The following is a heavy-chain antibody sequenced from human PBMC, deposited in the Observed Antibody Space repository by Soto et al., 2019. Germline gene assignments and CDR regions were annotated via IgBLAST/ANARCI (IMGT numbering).Heavy chain of an antibody. V-gene: IGHV3-7*03. Sequence: EGQLVESGGGLVQAGGSLRLTCEGFRLTVRPYWMTWVRQAPGKGLEWVASIKEDGSVKNYADSVKGRFTVSRDNVKRAMFLQMTSVRVDDTAVYFCARDVSSEYASILDVWGRGARVTVSS. CDR2: IKEDGSVK. CDR1: RLTVRPYW. D-gene: IGHD3-3*01. CDR3: ARDVSSEYASILDV. J-gene: IGHJ4*02.